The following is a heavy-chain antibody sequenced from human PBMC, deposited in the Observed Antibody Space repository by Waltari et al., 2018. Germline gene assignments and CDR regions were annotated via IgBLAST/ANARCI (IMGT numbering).Heavy chain of an antibody. V-gene: IGHV4-38-2*01. CDR1: GHFINTGFF. Sequence: QVQLQESGPGLVRPSETLSLTCDVSGHFINTGFFWGWIRQPPGKGLEWIGNIYHDGTTYHSPSLKNRLTISLDTSKNQFSLRLTFVTVADSALYYCARQTLGYCTSAACRRLETWGQGILVTVSS. J-gene: IGHJ5*02. CDR2: IYHDGTT. D-gene: IGHD2-2*03. CDR3: ARQTLGYCTSAACRRLET.